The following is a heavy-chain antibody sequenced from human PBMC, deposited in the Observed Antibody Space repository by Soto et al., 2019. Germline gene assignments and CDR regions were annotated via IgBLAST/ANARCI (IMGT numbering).Heavy chain of an antibody. Sequence: QVQLVQSGAEVTKPGASVKVSCKASGYTFTSYDINWVRQATGQGLEWMGWMSPNSGATGYAQKFQGRVTMNRDTTISTAYRELSNLRSEDTAIYYCARGVDAGVDVWGQGSTVTVSS. J-gene: IGHJ6*02. V-gene: IGHV1-8*01. D-gene: IGHD1-1*01. CDR1: GYTFTSYD. CDR2: MSPNSGAT. CDR3: ARGVDAGVDV.